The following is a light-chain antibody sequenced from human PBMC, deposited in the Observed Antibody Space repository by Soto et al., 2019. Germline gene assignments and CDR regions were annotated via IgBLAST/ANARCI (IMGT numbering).Light chain of an antibody. CDR3: QQRSNWIT. V-gene: IGKV3-11*01. J-gene: IGKJ5*01. Sequence: EIVMTQSPATLSVSLGERATLSCRASQSVSSNLAWYQQKPGQAPRLLIYDASNRATGIPARFSGSGSGTDFTLTISSLAPEDFAVYYCQQRSNWITFGQGTRLEIK. CDR1: QSVSSN. CDR2: DAS.